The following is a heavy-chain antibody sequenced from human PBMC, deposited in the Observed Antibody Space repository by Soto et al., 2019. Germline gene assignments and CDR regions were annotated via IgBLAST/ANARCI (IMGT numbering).Heavy chain of an antibody. J-gene: IGHJ4*02. Sequence: SETLSLTCAVSSGSISSSNWWSWVRQPPGKGLEWIGEIYHSGSTNYNPSLKSRVTISVDKSKNQFSLKLSSVTAADTAVYYSARVLYGSGSYSLDYWGQGTLVTVSS. V-gene: IGHV4-4*02. D-gene: IGHD3-10*01. CDR2: IYHSGST. CDR3: ARVLYGSGSYSLDY. CDR1: SGSISSSNW.